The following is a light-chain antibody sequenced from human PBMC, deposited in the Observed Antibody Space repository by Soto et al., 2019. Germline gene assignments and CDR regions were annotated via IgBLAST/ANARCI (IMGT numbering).Light chain of an antibody. Sequence: QSALTQPASVSGSPGQSITISCTGTSRDVGGYNSVSWYQHHPGEAPNLMIYEVTNRPSGVSNRFSGSKSGNTASLTISGFQAEDEADYYCSSFTSSSTWVFGGVTKVTVL. V-gene: IGLV2-14*01. CDR2: EVT. CDR3: SSFTSSSTWV. J-gene: IGLJ3*02. CDR1: SRDVGGYNS.